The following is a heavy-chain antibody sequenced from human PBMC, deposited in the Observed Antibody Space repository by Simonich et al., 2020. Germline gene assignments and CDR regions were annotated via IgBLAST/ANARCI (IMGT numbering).Heavy chain of an antibody. V-gene: IGHV3-74*01. Sequence: EVQLVESGGGLVQPGGSLRLSCAASGFTFSSYWMHWVRQAPGKGLVWVSRINSDRSSTSYADSVKGRFTISRDNAKNTLYLQMNSLRAEDTAVYYCARDYSNYDAFDICGQGTMVTVSS. CDR1: GFTFSSYW. J-gene: IGHJ3*02. CDR3: ARDYSNYDAFDI. CDR2: INSDRSST. D-gene: IGHD4-4*01.